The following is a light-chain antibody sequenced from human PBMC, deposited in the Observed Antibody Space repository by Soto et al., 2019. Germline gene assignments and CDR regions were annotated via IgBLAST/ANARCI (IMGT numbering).Light chain of an antibody. V-gene: IGLV2-8*01. J-gene: IGLJ1*01. CDR2: EVS. CDR3: SSCAGSNNPYV. CDR1: SSDVGGCKF. Sequence: QSVLTQPPSASGSPGQSVTISCTGTSSDVGGCKFVSWYQQYPGKAPKLIIYEVSKRPSGVPDRFSGSKSGNTASLTVSGLQAEDEADYYRSSCAGSNNPYVFGTGTKLTVL.